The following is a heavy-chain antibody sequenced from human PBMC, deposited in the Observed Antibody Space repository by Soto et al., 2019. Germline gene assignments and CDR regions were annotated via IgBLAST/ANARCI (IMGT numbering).Heavy chain of an antibody. D-gene: IGHD2-2*01. Sequence: EVQLLESGGDLVQPGGSLRLSCAASGFTFNNYAMTWVRQAPGKGLEWVSGICGSGGTTYYADSVKGRFTVSRDNSKSTLYLQMSSLRADDTAIYYCARSMKTPPYCRTDSCYAYYYYSMDVWGQGTTVTVSS. CDR3: ARSMKTPPYCRTDSCYAYYYYSMDV. CDR1: GFTFNNYA. J-gene: IGHJ6*02. CDR2: ICGSGGTT. V-gene: IGHV3-23*01.